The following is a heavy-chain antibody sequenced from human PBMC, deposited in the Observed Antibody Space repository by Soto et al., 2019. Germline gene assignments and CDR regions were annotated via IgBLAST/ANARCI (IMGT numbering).Heavy chain of an antibody. CDR1: GFTFSSYW. V-gene: IGHV3-74*01. CDR2: INSGGSST. D-gene: IGHD3-22*01. Sequence: GGSLRLSCAATGFTFSSYWMHWVRQAPGKGLVWVSRINSGGSSTSYADSVKGRFTISRDNAKNTLYLQMNSLRAEDTAVYYCASDYFVRSYYYDSSGSTEYFQHWGQGTLVAVSS. J-gene: IGHJ1*01. CDR3: ASDYFVRSYYYDSSGSTEYFQH.